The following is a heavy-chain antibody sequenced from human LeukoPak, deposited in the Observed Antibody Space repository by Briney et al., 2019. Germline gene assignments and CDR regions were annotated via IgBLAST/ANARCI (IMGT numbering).Heavy chain of an antibody. CDR2: ISSGSSYI. J-gene: IGHJ4*02. V-gene: IGHV3-21*01. CDR3: ARDSSGWDFDY. Sequence: ETLSLTCAVYGGSFSGYYWSWIRQPPGKGLEWVSSISSGSSYIYYADSVKGRFTISRDNAKNSLYLQMNSLRAEDTAVYYCARDSSGWDFDYWGQGTLVTVSS. CDR1: GGSFSGYY. D-gene: IGHD6-19*01.